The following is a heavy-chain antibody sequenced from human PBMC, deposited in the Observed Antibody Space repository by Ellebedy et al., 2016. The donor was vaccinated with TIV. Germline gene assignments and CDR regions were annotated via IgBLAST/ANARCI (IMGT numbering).Heavy chain of an antibody. D-gene: IGHD2/OR15-2a*01. J-gene: IGHJ4*02. CDR3: ARSNKWTGYLDY. V-gene: IGHV4-31*03. CDR1: GDSINIDGYY. Sequence: SETLSLTCTVSGDSINIDGYYWSWIRHHPGTGLEWIGYIYYSGITYYIPSLKSRATISIDTSKNQFSLKLSSVTAADTAVYYCARSNKWTGYLDYWGQGILVTVSS. CDR2: IYYSGIT.